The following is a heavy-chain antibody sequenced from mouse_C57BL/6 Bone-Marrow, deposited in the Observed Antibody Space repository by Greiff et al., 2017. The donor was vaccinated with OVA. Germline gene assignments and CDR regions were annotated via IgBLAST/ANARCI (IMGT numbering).Heavy chain of an antibody. J-gene: IGHJ4*01. Sequence: VQLQQSGPELVKPGASVKMSCKASGYTFTDYNMHWVKQSHGKSLEWIGYINPNNGGTSYNQKFKVKATLTVNKSSSTAYMELRSLTSEDSAVYYCARWGFIYYDYAMDYWGQGTSVTVSS. CDR1: GYTFTDYN. CDR2: INPNNGGT. CDR3: ARWGFIYYDYAMDY. D-gene: IGHD2-1*01. V-gene: IGHV1-22*01.